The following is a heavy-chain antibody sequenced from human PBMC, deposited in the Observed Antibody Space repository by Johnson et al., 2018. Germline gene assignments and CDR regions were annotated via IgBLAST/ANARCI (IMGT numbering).Heavy chain of an antibody. V-gene: IGHV3-7*01. J-gene: IGHJ3*02. Sequence: VQLVESGGGLVQPGGSLRLSCAASGFTFSRYWMSWVRQAPGKGLEWVANLTPVESEKYYVDSVKGRFTISRDKAKNPMYLQMHRLRAEDTAVYYCARDGVFQSFSNDAFDIWGQGTMVTVSS. CDR1: GFTFSRYW. CDR3: ARDGVFQSFSNDAFDI. CDR2: LTPVESEK. D-gene: IGHD2-8*01.